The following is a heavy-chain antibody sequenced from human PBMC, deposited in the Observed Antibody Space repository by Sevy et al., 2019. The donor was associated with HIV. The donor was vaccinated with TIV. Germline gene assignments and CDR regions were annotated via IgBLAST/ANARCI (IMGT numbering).Heavy chain of an antibody. CDR1: GFTFSSYS. V-gene: IGHV3-21*01. CDR3: ARSTMIVVAFDAFDI. D-gene: IGHD3-22*01. Sequence: GGSLRLSCAGSGFTFSSYSMNWVRQAPGKGLEWVSSISSSSSYIYYADSVKGRFTISRDNAKNSLYLQMNSLRAEDTAVYYCARSTMIVVAFDAFDIWGQGTMVTVSS. J-gene: IGHJ3*02. CDR2: ISSSSSYI.